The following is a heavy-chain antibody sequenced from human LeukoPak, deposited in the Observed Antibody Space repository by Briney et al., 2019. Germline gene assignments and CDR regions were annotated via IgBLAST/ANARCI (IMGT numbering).Heavy chain of an antibody. V-gene: IGHV1-46*01. CDR3: AREIQRDGSGNYYVDY. CDR1: GYTFTGYY. J-gene: IGHJ4*02. Sequence: GASVKVSCKASGYTFTGYYMHWVRQAPGQGLEWMGIINPSTGSTTYIQKFQGRVTMTRDTSTSTVHMELSSLRSEDTAVYYCAREIQRDGSGNYYVDYWGQGTLVTVSS. CDR2: INPSTGST. D-gene: IGHD3-10*01.